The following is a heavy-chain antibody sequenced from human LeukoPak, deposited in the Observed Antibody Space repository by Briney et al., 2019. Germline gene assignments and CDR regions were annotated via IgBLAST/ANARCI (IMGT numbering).Heavy chain of an antibody. CDR1: GYTFTDYY. D-gene: IGHD6-19*01. J-gene: IGHJ4*02. Sequence: ASVKVSCKSSGYTFTDYYMHWVRQAPRQGLEWMGWINPNGGGTNYAQSFQGRVTMTRDTSIGTAYMELSSLISDDTAIYYCARENNSGWYRKAAFDYWGQGTLVTVTS. CDR2: INPNGGGT. V-gene: IGHV1-2*02. CDR3: ARENNSGWYRKAAFDY.